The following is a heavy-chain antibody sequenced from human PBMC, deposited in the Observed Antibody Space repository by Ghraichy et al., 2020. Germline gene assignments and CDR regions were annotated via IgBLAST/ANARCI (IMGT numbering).Heavy chain of an antibody. J-gene: IGHJ4*02. D-gene: IGHD4-17*01. CDR3: SGYYGDYVL. CDR2: IKSKTDGGTT. V-gene: IGHV3-15*01. Sequence: LSLTCAASGFTFSKAWMSWVRQAPGKGLEWVGHIKSKTDGGTTDYAAPVKGRFTISRDDSKNTLYLQMNSLNTEDTAVYYCSGYYGDYVLWGQGTLVTVSS. CDR1: GFTFSKAW.